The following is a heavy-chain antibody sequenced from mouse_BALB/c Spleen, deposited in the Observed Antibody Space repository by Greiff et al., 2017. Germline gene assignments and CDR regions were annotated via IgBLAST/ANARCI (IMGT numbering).Heavy chain of an antibody. J-gene: IGHJ4*01. CDR3: VVATNYYAMDY. V-gene: IGHV3-2*02. CDR2: ISYSGST. D-gene: IGHD1-1*01. Sequence: VQLKESGPGLVKPSQSLSLTCTVTGYSITSDYAWNWIRQFPGNKLEWMGYISYSGSTSYNPSLKSRISITRDTSKNQFFLQLNSVTTEDTATYYCVVATNYYAMDYWGQGTSVTVSS. CDR1: GYSITSDYA.